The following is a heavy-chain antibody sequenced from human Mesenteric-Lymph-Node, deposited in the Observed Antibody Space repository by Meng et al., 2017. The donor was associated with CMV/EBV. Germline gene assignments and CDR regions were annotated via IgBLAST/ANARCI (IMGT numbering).Heavy chain of an antibody. J-gene: IGHJ6*02. Sequence: ASVKVSCKASGYTFTSFDIHWVRQATGQGLEWMGWMNPYSDNTDYAQKFQGRVTMTRNTSISTAYMELSSLRAEDTAVYYCAKDLGITIFENGMDVWGQGTTVTVSS. CDR1: GYTFTSFD. V-gene: IGHV1-8*01. CDR3: AKDLGITIFENGMDV. CDR2: MNPYSDNT. D-gene: IGHD3-3*01.